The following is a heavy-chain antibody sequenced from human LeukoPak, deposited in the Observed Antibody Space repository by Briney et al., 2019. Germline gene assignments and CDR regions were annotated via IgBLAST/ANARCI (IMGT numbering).Heavy chain of an antibody. CDR1: RVTYSSYW. V-gene: IGHV3-74*01. D-gene: IGHD3-16*02. J-gene: IGHJ5*02. CDR3: ARGGDVSYLNCFDP. Sequence: GGSLPLLCAASRVTYSSYWLHWVRQGPGKGLVWVSRINCDGSSTSYADSVKGRFTISRDNAKNTLYLQMNSLRAEDTAVYYCARGGDVSYLNCFDPWGQGTLVTVSS. CDR2: INCDGSST.